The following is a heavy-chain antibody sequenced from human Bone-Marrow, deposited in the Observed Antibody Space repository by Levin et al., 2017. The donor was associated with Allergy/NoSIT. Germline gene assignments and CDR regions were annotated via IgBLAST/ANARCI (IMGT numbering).Heavy chain of an antibody. V-gene: IGHV3-21*01. CDR3: ARGCCSSTSCYGVNWFDP. CDR1: GFTFSSYS. D-gene: IGHD2-2*01. CDR2: ISSSSSYI. J-gene: IGHJ5*02. Sequence: GESLKISCAASGFTFSSYSMNWVRQAPGKGLEWVSSISSSSSYIYYADSVKGRFTISRDNAKNSLYLQMNSLRAEDTAVYYCARGCCSSTSCYGVNWFDPWGQGTLVTVSS.